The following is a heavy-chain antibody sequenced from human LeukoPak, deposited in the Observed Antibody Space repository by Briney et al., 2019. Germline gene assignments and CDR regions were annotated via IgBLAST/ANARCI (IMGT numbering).Heavy chain of an antibody. V-gene: IGHV1-2*02. J-gene: IGHJ5*02. CDR1: GYTFTGYY. D-gene: IGHD2-2*01. Sequence: ASVKVSCKASGYTFTGYYMHWARQAPGQGHEWMGWINPNSGGTNYAQKFQGRVTMTRDTSISTAYMELSRLRSDDTAVYYCARGVRPHCSSTSCYRAKGDWFDPWGQGTLVTVSS. CDR2: INPNSGGT. CDR3: ARGVRPHCSSTSCYRAKGDWFDP.